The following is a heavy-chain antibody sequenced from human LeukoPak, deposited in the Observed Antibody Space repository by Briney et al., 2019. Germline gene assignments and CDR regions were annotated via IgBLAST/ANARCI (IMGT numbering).Heavy chain of an antibody. CDR3: ARGGVGYCSSTSCYEAFDY. D-gene: IGHD2-2*01. J-gene: IGHJ4*02. Sequence: ASVKVSCKASRYTFTSYAMHWVRQAPGQRLEWMGWINAGNGNTKYSQKYQGRVTITRDTSASTAYMELSSMRSEDTAVYYCARGGVGYCSSTSCYEAFDYWGQGTLVTVSS. V-gene: IGHV1-3*01. CDR2: INAGNGNT. CDR1: RYTFTSYA.